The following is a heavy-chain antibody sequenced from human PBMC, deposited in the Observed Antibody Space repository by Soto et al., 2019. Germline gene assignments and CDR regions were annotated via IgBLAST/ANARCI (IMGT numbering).Heavy chain of an antibody. CDR3: AREFPYYDFWSGADY. J-gene: IGHJ4*02. V-gene: IGHV1-3*01. D-gene: IGHD3-3*01. Sequence: ASVKVSCKASGYTFTSYAMHWVRQAPGQRLEWMGWINAGNGNTKYSQKFQGRVTITRDTSASTAYMELSSLRSEDTAVYYCAREFPYYDFWSGADYWGQGTLVTV. CDR2: INAGNGNT. CDR1: GYTFTSYA.